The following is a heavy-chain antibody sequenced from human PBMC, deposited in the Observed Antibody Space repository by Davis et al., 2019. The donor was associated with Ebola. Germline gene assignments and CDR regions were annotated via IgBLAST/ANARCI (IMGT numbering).Heavy chain of an antibody. J-gene: IGHJ4*02. D-gene: IGHD4-23*01. CDR2: ISHTGST. CDR3: VREGHDYGVNAYDY. Sequence: MPSETLSLTCTVSGASINSYYWSWIRQPPGKGLEWIGYISHTGSTNYSPSLKSRVTISADTSKNQFSLKLTSVTAADTAVYFCVREGHDYGVNAYDYWGQGTLVTVSS. V-gene: IGHV4-59*01. CDR1: GASINSYY.